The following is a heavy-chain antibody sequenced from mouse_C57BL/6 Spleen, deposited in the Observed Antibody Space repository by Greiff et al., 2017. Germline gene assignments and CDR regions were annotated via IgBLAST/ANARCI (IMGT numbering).Heavy chain of an antibody. V-gene: IGHV1-82*01. J-gene: IGHJ4*01. CDR2: IYPGDGDT. D-gene: IGHD2-2*01. Sequence: QVQLQQSGPELVKPGASVKISCKVSGFSFSSSWMNWVKQRPGTGLEWIGRIYPGDGDTNYTGKFKGQATLTADKSTSTAYMQLSSLTSEDSTVYFCARFYGYDGGDYWGQGTSVTVSS. CDR3: ARFYGYDGGDY. CDR1: GFSFSSSW.